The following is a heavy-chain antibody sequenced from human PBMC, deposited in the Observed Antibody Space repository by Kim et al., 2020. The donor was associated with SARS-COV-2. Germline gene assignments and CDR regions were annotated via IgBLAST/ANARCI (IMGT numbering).Heavy chain of an antibody. CDR1: GGSISSSSYY. D-gene: IGHD6-6*01. J-gene: IGHJ4*02. CDR3: ARQVGGSSIDY. V-gene: IGHV4-39*01. CDR2: IYYSGST. Sequence: SETLSLTCTVSGGSISSSSYYWGWIRQPPGKGLEWIGSIYYSGSTYYNPSLKSRVTISVDTSKNQFSLKLSSVTAADTAVYYCARQVGGSSIDYWGQGT.